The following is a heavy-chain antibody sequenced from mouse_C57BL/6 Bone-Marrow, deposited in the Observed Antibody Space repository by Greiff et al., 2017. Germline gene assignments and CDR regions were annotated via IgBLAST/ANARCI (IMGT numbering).Heavy chain of an antibody. CDR3: ARKRVLLLYYFDY. V-gene: IGHV1-69*01. CDR1: GYTFTSYW. D-gene: IGHD1-1*01. J-gene: IGHJ2*01. Sequence: QVQLQQPGAELVMPGASVKLSCKASGYTFTSYWMHWVKQRPGQGLEWIGEIDPSDSYTNYNQKFKGKSTLTVDKSSSTAYMQLSSLTSEDAAVYYCARKRVLLLYYFDYGGQGTTLPVSS. CDR2: IDPSDSYT.